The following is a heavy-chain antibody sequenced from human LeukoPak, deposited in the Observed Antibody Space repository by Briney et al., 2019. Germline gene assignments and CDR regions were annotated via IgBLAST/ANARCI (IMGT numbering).Heavy chain of an antibody. Sequence: HPGGSLRLSCTASGFTLGGYAMSWVRQAPGKGLEWVGFIRSKAYGVTTEYAASVKGRFTISRDDSKSIAYLQMNSLKTEDTAVYYCTRVGSSSSFDYWGQGTLVTVSS. D-gene: IGHD6-6*01. CDR1: GFTLGGYA. J-gene: IGHJ4*02. V-gene: IGHV3-49*04. CDR2: IRSKAYGVTT. CDR3: TRVGSSSSFDY.